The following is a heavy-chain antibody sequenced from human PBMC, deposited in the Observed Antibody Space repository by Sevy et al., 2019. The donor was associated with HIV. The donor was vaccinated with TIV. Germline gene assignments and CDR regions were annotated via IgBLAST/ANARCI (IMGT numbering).Heavy chain of an antibody. CDR2: ISGSGGST. D-gene: IGHD3-3*01. CDR3: RPGRDGSGYPLPLDY. V-gene: IGHV3-23*01. Sequence: GGSLRLSCAASGFTFSSYAMSWVRQAPGKGLEWVSAISGSGGSTYYADSVKGRFTISRDNSKNTLHLQMNSLRAEDTAVYYCRPGRDGSGYPLPLDYWGQGTLVTVSP. CDR1: GFTFSSYA. J-gene: IGHJ4*02.